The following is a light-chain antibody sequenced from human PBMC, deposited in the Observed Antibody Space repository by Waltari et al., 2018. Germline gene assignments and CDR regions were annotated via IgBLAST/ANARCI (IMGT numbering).Light chain of an antibody. Sequence: DIQMTQSPSSLSASVGDRVTITCRASQSITSYLNWYRQKPGNAPELLIYATSSLQSGVPSRFSGSGSGTDFILTISSLQPEDFASYYCQQSFSTPFTFGPGTKVDIK. CDR2: ATS. V-gene: IGKV1-39*01. CDR3: QQSFSTPFT. J-gene: IGKJ3*01. CDR1: QSITSY.